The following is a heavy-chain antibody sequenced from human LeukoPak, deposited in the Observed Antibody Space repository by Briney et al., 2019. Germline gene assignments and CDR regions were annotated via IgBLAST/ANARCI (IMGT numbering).Heavy chain of an antibody. CDR2: IRYDGSNK. CDR1: GFTFSSYG. J-gene: IGHJ6*03. D-gene: IGHD6-13*01. V-gene: IGHV3-30*02. Sequence: GGSLRLSCAASGFTFSSYGMHWVRQAPGKGLEWVAFIRYDGSNKYYADSVKGRFTISRDNSKNTLYLQMNSLRAEDTAVYYCAKISGRAAAGRSPYYYYYYMDVWGKGTTVTISS. CDR3: AKISGRAAAGRSPYYYYYYMDV.